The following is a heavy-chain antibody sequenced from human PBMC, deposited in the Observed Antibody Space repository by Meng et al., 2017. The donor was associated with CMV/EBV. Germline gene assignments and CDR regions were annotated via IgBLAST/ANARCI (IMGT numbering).Heavy chain of an antibody. D-gene: IGHD2-2*01. CDR1: GGSITSSSYY. Sequence: GGSITSSSYYWGWIRQPPGKGLEWIGNIYYSGSTYYNPSLKSRVTISVDTSKNQFSLKLTSVTAADTAVYYCARVVPAAIFAERFDYWGQGTLVTSPQ. CDR2: IYYSGST. CDR3: ARVVPAAIFAERFDY. V-gene: IGHV4-39*01. J-gene: IGHJ4*02.